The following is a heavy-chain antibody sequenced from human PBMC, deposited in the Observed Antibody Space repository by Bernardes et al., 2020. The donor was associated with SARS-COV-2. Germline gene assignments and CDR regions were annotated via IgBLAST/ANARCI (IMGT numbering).Heavy chain of an antibody. CDR3: ASSPRYYGSGSYYPINWFDP. D-gene: IGHD3-10*01. J-gene: IGHJ5*02. Sequence: SETLSLTCTVSGGSISSGSYYWSWILQPAGKGLEWIGRIYTSGSTNYNPSLKSRVTISVDTSKNQFSLKLSSVTAADTAVYYCASSPRYYGSGSYYPINWFDPWGQGTLVTVSS. V-gene: IGHV4-61*02. CDR1: GGSISSGSYY. CDR2: IYTSGST.